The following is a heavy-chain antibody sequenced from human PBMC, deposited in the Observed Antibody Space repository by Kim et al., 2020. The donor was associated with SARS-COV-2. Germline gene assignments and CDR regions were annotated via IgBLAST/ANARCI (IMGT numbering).Heavy chain of an antibody. Sequence: ASVKVSCKASGYTFTSYGISWVRQAPGQGLEWMGWISAYNGNTNYAQKLQGRVTMTTDTSTSTAYMELRSLRSDDTAVYYCARGSVGATDAYYYGMDVWGQGTTVTVSS. CDR3: ARGSVGATDAYYYGMDV. V-gene: IGHV1-18*01. CDR2: ISAYNGNT. D-gene: IGHD1-26*01. CDR1: GYTFTSYG. J-gene: IGHJ6*02.